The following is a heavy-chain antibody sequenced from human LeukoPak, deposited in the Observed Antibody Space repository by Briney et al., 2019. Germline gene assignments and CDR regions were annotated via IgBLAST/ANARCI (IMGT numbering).Heavy chain of an antibody. J-gene: IGHJ5*02. Sequence: ASVKVSCKASGYTFTSYGISWVRQAPGQGLEWMGWISAYNGNTNYSQKLQGRVTMTTDTSTSTAYMELRSLRSDDTAVYYCAKEAFGEFNWFDPWGQGTLVTVSS. CDR1: GYTFTSYG. CDR3: AKEAFGEFNWFDP. D-gene: IGHD3-10*01. CDR2: ISAYNGNT. V-gene: IGHV1-18*01.